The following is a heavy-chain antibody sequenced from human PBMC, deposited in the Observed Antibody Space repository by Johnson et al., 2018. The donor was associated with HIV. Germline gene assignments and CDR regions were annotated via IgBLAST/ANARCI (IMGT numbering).Heavy chain of an antibody. CDR3: TAHYRNAFDI. J-gene: IGHJ3*02. CDR2: IKSKTDGGTK. D-gene: IGHD1-26*01. V-gene: IGHV3-15*01. Sequence: VQLVESGGGLVKPGGSLRVSCAASGFTFSNAWMSWVRQAPGKGLEWVGRIKSKTDGGTKDYAAPVKGRFTISRDDSKNTLFLQMNSLKTEDTALYYCTAHYRNAFDIWGQGTMVTVSS. CDR1: GFTFSNAW.